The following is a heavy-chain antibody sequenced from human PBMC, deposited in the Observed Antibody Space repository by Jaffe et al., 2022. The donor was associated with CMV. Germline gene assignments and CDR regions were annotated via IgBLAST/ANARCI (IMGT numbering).Heavy chain of an antibody. CDR3: ARDSYYYGSGSYYIGLRYYYGMDV. CDR1: GGSISSYY. V-gene: IGHV4-4*07. D-gene: IGHD3-10*01. Sequence: QVQLQESGPGLVKPSETLSLTCTVSGGSISSYYWSWIRQPAGKGLEWIGRIYTSGSTNYNPSLKSRVTMSVDTSKNQFSLKLSSVTAADTAVYYCARDSYYYGSGSYYIGLRYYYGMDVWGQGTTVTVSS. J-gene: IGHJ6*02. CDR2: IYTSGST.